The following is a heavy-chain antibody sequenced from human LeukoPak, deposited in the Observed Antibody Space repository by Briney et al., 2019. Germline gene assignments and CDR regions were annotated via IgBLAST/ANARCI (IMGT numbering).Heavy chain of an antibody. Sequence: SETLSLTCSVSGGSINRSSYYWGWIRQAPGKGLEWIGCVYYDGNTYYNPNPSLKSRATVSMDTSRNQFSLKLRSVTAADTAVYYCTKDSGHHRTDCWGQGTLVTVSS. V-gene: IGHV4-39*02. D-gene: IGHD1-26*01. CDR1: GGSINRSSYY. J-gene: IGHJ4*02. CDR3: TKDSGHHRTDC. CDR2: VYYDGNT.